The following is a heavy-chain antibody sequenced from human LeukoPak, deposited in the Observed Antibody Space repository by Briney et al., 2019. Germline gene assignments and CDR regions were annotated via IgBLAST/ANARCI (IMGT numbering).Heavy chain of an antibody. Sequence: ASVKVSCKASGYTFTGYYMHWVRQAPGQGLEWMGWINPNSGGTNYAQKFQGRVTMTRDTSISTAYMELSRRRSDDTAVYYCARETRGYSYGYDYWGQGTLVTVSS. J-gene: IGHJ4*02. CDR3: ARETRGYSYGYDY. CDR1: GYTFTGYY. CDR2: INPNSGGT. D-gene: IGHD5-18*01. V-gene: IGHV1-2*02.